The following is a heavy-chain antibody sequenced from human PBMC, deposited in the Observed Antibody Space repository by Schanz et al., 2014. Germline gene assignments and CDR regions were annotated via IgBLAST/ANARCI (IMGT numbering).Heavy chain of an antibody. CDR3: VRDAGRDGYNLAFDV. V-gene: IGHV3-23*04. CDR1: GFTFFGSFA. CDR2: MSGSGSTA. J-gene: IGHJ3*01. Sequence: EVQLVESGGGLVQPGRSLRLSCVASGFTFFGSFAMSWVRQAPGKGLEWVSGMSGSGSTADYADSVKGRFTISRDNSINTLSLQMNSLSADDTAVYYCVRDAGRDGYNLAFDVWGQGTLVTVSS. D-gene: IGHD1-1*01.